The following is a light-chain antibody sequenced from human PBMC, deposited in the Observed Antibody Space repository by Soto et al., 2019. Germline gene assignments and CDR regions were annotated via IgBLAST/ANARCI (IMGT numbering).Light chain of an antibody. Sequence: EIVLTQSPGIMSLSPGERATLSCRASQRITTNYLAWYQQKPGQAPRLLIYGASSRATGIPDRFSGSGSGTDFTLTISRLEPEDFAVYYCQHYGSSPRTFGQGTKVDIK. CDR1: QRITTNY. CDR3: QHYGSSPRT. V-gene: IGKV3-20*01. J-gene: IGKJ1*01. CDR2: GAS.